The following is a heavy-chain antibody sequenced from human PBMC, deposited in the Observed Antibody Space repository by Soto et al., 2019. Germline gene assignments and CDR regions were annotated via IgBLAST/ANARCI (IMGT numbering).Heavy chain of an antibody. J-gene: IGHJ4*02. CDR1: GYTFTSYG. V-gene: IGHV1-18*01. Sequence: VASVKVSCKASGYTFTSYGISWVRQAPGQGLEWMGWISAYNGNTNYAQKLQGRVTMTTDTSTSTAYMELRSLRSDVTAVYYCARDRLVRDDYVWGSYRPFDYWGQGTLVTVSS. CDR3: ARDRLVRDDYVWGSYRPFDY. CDR2: ISAYNGNT. D-gene: IGHD3-16*02.